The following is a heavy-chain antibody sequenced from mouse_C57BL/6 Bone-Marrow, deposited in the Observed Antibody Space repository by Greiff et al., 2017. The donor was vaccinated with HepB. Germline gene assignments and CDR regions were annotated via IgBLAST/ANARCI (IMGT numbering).Heavy chain of an antibody. Sequence: VQLQQSGAELARPGASVKLSCKASGYTFTSYGISWVKQRTGQGLEWIGEIYPRSGNTYYNEKFKGKATLTADKSSSTAYMELRSLTSEDSAVYFCARSGYYYGSSPGYFDYWGQGTTLTVSS. V-gene: IGHV1-81*01. D-gene: IGHD1-1*01. CDR1: GYTFTSYG. J-gene: IGHJ2*01. CDR2: IYPRSGNT. CDR3: ARSGYYYGSSPGYFDY.